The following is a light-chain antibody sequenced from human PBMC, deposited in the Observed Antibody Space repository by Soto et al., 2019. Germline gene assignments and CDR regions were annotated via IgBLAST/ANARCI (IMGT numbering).Light chain of an antibody. J-gene: IGLJ1*01. CDR1: SSDVGSYNL. Sequence: QSALTQPASVSGSPGQSITISCTGTSSDVGSYNLVSWYQQHPGKAPKLMIYEGSKRPSGVSNRFSGSKSGNTASLTISGLQAEDEADYYCCSHEGSITYLFGTGTKVAVL. CDR3: CSHEGSITYL. V-gene: IGLV2-23*01. CDR2: EGS.